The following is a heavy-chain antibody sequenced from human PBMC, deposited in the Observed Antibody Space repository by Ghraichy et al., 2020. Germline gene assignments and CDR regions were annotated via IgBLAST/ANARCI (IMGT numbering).Heavy chain of an antibody. CDR2: IYWDDDK. V-gene: IGHV2-5*02. CDR1: GFSLSTSGVG. CDR3: AHRQKGYDFWSGYHTPDEYYFDY. D-gene: IGHD3-3*01. Sequence: SGPTLVKPTQTLTLTCTFSGFSLSTSGVGVGWIRQPPGKALEWLALIYWDDDKRYSPSLKSRLTITKDTSKNQVVLTMTNMDPVDTATYYCAHRQKGYDFWSGYHTPDEYYFDYWGQGTLVTVSS. J-gene: IGHJ4*02.